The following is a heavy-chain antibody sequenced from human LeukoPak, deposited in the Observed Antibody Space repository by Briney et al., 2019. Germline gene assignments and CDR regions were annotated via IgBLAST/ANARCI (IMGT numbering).Heavy chain of an antibody. CDR3: AKGGYCSSTSCIFDY. CDR2: ISNSGGSI. V-gene: IGHV3-23*01. D-gene: IGHD2-2*01. J-gene: IGHJ4*02. Sequence: GGSLRLSCAASGFTFSSSVMGWVRQTPGKGLEWVSAISNSGGSINYADSVKGWFTISRDNSKNTLYLQMNGLRAEDTAIYYCAKGGYCSSTSCIFDYWGQGTLVAVSS. CDR1: GFTFSSSV.